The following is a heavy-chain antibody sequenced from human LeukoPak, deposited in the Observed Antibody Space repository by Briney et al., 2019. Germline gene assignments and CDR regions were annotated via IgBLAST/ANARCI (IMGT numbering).Heavy chain of an antibody. V-gene: IGHV3-23*01. J-gene: IGHJ4*02. D-gene: IGHD5-18*01. Sequence: GGSLRLSCAASGFTFSSYAMSWVRQAPGKGLEWVSAISGSGGSTYYADSVKGRFTISRDNSKNTLYLQVNSLRAEDTAVYYCARDPVGYSYGPGYFDYWGQGTLVTVSS. CDR3: ARDPVGYSYGPGYFDY. CDR1: GFTFSSYA. CDR2: ISGSGGST.